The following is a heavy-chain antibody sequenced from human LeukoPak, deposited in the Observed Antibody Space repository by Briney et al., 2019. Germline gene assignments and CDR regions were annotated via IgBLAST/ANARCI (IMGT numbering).Heavy chain of an antibody. CDR3: AKSRNYYDSSGYPH. Sequence: QTGGSLRLSCAASGFTFSSYAMSWVRQAPGKGLEWVSAISGSGGSTYYADSVKGRFTISRDNSKNTLYLQMNSLRAEDTAVYYCAKSRNYYDSSGYPHWGQGTLVTVSS. CDR1: GFTFSSYA. J-gene: IGHJ4*02. CDR2: ISGSGGST. V-gene: IGHV3-23*01. D-gene: IGHD3-22*01.